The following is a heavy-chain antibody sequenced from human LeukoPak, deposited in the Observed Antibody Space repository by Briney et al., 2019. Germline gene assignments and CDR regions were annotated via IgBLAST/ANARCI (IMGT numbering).Heavy chain of an antibody. V-gene: IGHV3-7*01. CDR2: IKQDGSET. Sequence: GGSLRLSCVPSGFPFSNYWMTWVRQTPGKGLEWVANIKQDGSETHYVDSVKGRFTISRDNAKNSLYLQMNSLRAEDAGLYYCARDAHSSSWYQDYWGQATLVTVSS. CDR1: GFPFSNYW. CDR3: ARDAHSSSWYQDY. D-gene: IGHD6-13*01. J-gene: IGHJ4*02.